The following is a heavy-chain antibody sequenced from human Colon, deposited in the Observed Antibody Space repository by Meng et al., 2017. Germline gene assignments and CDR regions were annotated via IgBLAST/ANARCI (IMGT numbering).Heavy chain of an antibody. CDR2: MHYSGIA. J-gene: IGHJ5*02. CDR3: ARYRYDSSSYSNFFDP. Sequence: QGQRPGPGPGLVKPSQTLSLTCTVSGASISSEAFYWGWIRQHPGKGLEWIGYMHYSGIANYNPSLNSRIAISVDTSKNHFSLKLSSVTAADTAVYYCARYRYDSSSYSNFFDPWGQGTLVTVSS. CDR1: GASISSEAFY. V-gene: IGHV4-31*03. D-gene: IGHD3-22*01.